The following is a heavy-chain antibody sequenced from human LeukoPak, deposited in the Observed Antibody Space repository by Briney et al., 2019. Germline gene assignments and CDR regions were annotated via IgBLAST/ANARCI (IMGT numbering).Heavy chain of an antibody. CDR1: GFTFSSYA. CDR2: ISYDGSNK. V-gene: IGHV3-30-3*01. J-gene: IGHJ4*02. Sequence: GGSLRLSCAASGFTFSSYAMHWVRQAPGKGLEWVAVISYDGSNKYYADSVKGRFTISRDNSKNTLYLQMNSLRAEDTAVYYCARDRYCSSTSCYNVFDYWGQGTLVTVSS. CDR3: ARDRYCSSTSCYNVFDY. D-gene: IGHD2-2*02.